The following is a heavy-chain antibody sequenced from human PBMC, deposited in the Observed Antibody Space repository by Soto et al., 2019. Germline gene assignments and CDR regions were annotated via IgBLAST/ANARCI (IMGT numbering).Heavy chain of an antibody. CDR2: IIPIFGTA. CDR1: GGTFSSYA. CDR3: ARDHKKYQLLHYYYYYGMDV. D-gene: IGHD2-2*01. V-gene: IGHV1-69*13. Sequence: ASVKVSCKASGGTFSSYAISWVRQAPGQGLEWMGGIIPIFGTANYAQKFQGRVTITADESTSTAYMELSSLRSEDTAVYYCARDHKKYQLLHYYYYYGMDVWGQGTTVTVSS. J-gene: IGHJ6*02.